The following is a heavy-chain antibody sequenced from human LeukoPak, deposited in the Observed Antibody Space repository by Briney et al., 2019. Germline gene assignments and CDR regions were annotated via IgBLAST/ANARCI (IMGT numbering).Heavy chain of an antibody. D-gene: IGHD4/OR15-4a*01. CDR3: AKDFTGMRLIPPYGGLRPRFFDQ. V-gene: IGHV1-69*13. J-gene: IGHJ4*02. CDR1: GGTFSSYG. CDR2: IIPIFGSA. Sequence: SVKVSCKASGGTFSSYGISWVRQAPGQGLEWMGGIIPIFGSAYYSQKFQGRVTITADESTSTAYMELSSLRSEDTAVYYCAKDFTGMRLIPPYGGLRPRFFDQWGQGTLVTVSS.